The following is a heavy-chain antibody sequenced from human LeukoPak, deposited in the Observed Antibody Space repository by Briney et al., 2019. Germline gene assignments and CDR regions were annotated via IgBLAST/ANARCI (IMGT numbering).Heavy chain of an antibody. J-gene: IGHJ4*02. CDR1: GYTFSSYA. Sequence: GGSLRLSCAASGYTFSSYAMSWVRQAPGKGLEWVSAISGSGGSTYYADSVKGRFTISRDNSKNTLYLQMNSLRAEDTAVYYCAKVPIAVAGTYYFDYWGQGTLVTVSS. V-gene: IGHV3-23*01. CDR2: ISGSGGST. D-gene: IGHD6-19*01. CDR3: AKVPIAVAGTYYFDY.